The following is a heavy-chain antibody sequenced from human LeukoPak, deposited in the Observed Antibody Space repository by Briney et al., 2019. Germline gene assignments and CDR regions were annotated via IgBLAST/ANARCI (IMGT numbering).Heavy chain of an antibody. CDR2: ISAYNGNT. V-gene: IGHV1-18*01. CDR1: GYTFTNYG. Sequence: EASVKVSCKASGYTFTNYGISWVRQAPGQGLEWMGWISAYNGNTKYAQNLQGRATMTTDTSTSTAYMELRNLRSDDTAVYYCAREGNYYYYMDVWGKGTTVTVSS. D-gene: IGHD3-10*01. J-gene: IGHJ6*03. CDR3: AREGNYYYYMDV.